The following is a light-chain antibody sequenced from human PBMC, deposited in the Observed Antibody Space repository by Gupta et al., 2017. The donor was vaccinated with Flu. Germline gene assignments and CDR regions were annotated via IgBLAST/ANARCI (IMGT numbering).Light chain of an antibody. Sequence: TCSGDALPNQYSYWYQQKTGQAPVLLIYKDTERPSGIPERFSGSSSGTTVTLTISGVQAEDAAVYYCQSADSTAWVFGGGTKLTVL. CDR1: ALPNQY. CDR2: KDT. CDR3: QSADSTAWV. V-gene: IGLV3-25*03. J-gene: IGLJ3*02.